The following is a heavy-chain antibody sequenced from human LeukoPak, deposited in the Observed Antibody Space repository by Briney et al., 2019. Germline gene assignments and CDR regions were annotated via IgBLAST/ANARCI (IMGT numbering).Heavy chain of an antibody. CDR3: GRPNRYYCSGGSCLGGVDI. D-gene: IGHD2-15*01. Sequence: AGGSLRLSCAASGFTFSSYGMHWVRQAPGKGLEWVAFIRYDGSNKYYADSVKGRFTISRDNSKNTLYLQMNSLRAEDTAVYYCGRPNRYYCSGGSCLGGVDIWGQGTMVTVSS. CDR1: GFTFSSYG. J-gene: IGHJ3*02. CDR2: IRYDGSNK. V-gene: IGHV3-30*02.